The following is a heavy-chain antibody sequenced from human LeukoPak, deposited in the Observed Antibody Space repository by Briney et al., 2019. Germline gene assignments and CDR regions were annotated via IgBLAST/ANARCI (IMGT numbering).Heavy chain of an antibody. CDR1: GTSISSSSYY. J-gene: IGHJ5*02. CDR3: ARNRYYYGSGNYGVPNWFDP. Sequence: SETLSLTCTVSGTSISSSSYYWGWIRQPPGKGLEWIGSIYYSGSTYYNPSLKSRVTISVDTSKNQFSLKLNSVTAADTAVYYCARNRYYYGSGNYGVPNWFDPCGQGTLVTVSS. D-gene: IGHD3-10*01. CDR2: IYYSGST. V-gene: IGHV4-39*01.